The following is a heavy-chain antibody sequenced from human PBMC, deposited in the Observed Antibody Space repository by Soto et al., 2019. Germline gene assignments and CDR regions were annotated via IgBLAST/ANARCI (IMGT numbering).Heavy chain of an antibody. J-gene: IGHJ3*02. Sequence: ASVKVSCKASGYMFTGYYIHWVRQAPGQGLEWMGWINPKSGGTKYAEKFQGRVSMTGDTSITTAYVELSSLTSDDTAVYYCATDRVAFDMWGQGTKVTVSS. CDR3: ATDRVAFDM. CDR1: GYMFTGYY. D-gene: IGHD3-22*01. CDR2: INPKSGGT. V-gene: IGHV1-2*02.